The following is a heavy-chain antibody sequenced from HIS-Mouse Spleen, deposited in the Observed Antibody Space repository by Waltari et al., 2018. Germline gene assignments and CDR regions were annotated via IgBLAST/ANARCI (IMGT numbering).Heavy chain of an antibody. CDR3: AKDRGSQFDY. J-gene: IGHJ4*02. CDR2: ISYDGSNK. D-gene: IGHD1-26*01. CDR1: GFPFSSYG. V-gene: IGHV3-30*18. Sequence: QVQLVESGGGVVQPGRSLRLSCAASGFPFSSYGMHWVRQDPGKGLEWVAVISYDGSNKYYADSVKGRFTISRDNSKNTLYLQMNSLRAEDTAVYYCAKDRGSQFDYWGQGTLVTVSS.